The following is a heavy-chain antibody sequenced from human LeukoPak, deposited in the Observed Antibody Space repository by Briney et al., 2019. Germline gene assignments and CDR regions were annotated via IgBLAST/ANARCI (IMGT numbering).Heavy chain of an antibody. CDR1: GFTFSSYG. CDR3: ARTPDSSGHYYFDY. V-gene: IGHV3-33*01. J-gene: IGHJ4*02. D-gene: IGHD3-22*01. CDR2: IWYDGSNK. Sequence: PGGSLRLSCAASGFTFSSYGMHWVRQAPGKGLEWVAVIWYDGSNKYYADSVKGRFTISRDNSKNTLYLQMNSLRAEDTAVYYCARTPDSSGHYYFDYWGQGTLVTVSS.